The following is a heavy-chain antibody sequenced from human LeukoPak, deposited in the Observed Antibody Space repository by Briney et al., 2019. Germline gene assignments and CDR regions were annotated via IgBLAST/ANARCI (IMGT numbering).Heavy chain of an antibody. D-gene: IGHD4-17*01. Sequence: ASETLSLTCTVSGGSIRSYYWSGIRQPPGEGLEGIGYIYYSGSTNYNPSLKSRVTISVDTSKNQFSLKLSSVTAPDTAVYYCARQDGDYLIRGAFDIWGQGTMVTVSS. CDR2: IYYSGST. CDR3: ARQDGDYLIRGAFDI. J-gene: IGHJ3*02. V-gene: IGHV4-59*08. CDR1: GGSIRSYY.